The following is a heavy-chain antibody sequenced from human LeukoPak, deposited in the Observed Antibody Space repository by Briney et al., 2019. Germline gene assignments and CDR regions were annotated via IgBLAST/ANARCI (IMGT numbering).Heavy chain of an antibody. CDR3: AKDLSYFDY. Sequence: LTCTVSGGSISSYYWSWIRQPPGKGLEWVSAISGSGGSTYYADSVKGRFTISRDNSKNTLYLQMNSLRAEDTAVYYCAKDLSYFDYWGQGTLVTVSS. CDR2: ISGSGGST. CDR1: GGSISSYY. J-gene: IGHJ4*02. V-gene: IGHV3-23*01. D-gene: IGHD3-16*02.